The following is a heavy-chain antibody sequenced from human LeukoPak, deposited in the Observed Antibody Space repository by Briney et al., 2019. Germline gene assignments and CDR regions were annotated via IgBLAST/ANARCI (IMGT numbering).Heavy chain of an antibody. CDR2: IAYHGNTE. D-gene: IGHD6-19*01. CDR3: AKDWGSGGWYNYFDP. V-gene: IGHV3-30*18. J-gene: IGHJ5*02. Sequence: GTSLSLSCVVSGFTISSHGMHWVRQAPGKGPEWVAMIAYHGNTEYYGDSVKGRFTISRDNSKNTLYLQMDSLRVEDTAVYHCAKDWGSGGWYNYFDPWGQGTLVTVSS. CDR1: GFTISSHG.